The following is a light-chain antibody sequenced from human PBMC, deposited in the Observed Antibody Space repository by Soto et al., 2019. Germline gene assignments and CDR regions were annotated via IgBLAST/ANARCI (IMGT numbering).Light chain of an antibody. Sequence: QSVLTQPPSASGTPGQRVTISCSGSSSNIGSNTVSWYQHLPGTAPKLLIYSNNQRPSGVPDRFSGSKSGTSASLAISGLQSEDEADYHCAAWDASLNGYVFGTGTKVTVL. CDR1: SSNIGSNT. V-gene: IGLV1-44*01. CDR2: SNN. J-gene: IGLJ1*01. CDR3: AAWDASLNGYV.